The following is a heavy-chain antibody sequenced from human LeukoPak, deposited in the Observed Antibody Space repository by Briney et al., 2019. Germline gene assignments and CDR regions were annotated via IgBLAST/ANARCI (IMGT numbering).Heavy chain of an antibody. CDR3: AREPPESYHFDY. V-gene: IGHV1-46*01. J-gene: IGHJ4*02. CDR1: GYTFTMYY. D-gene: IGHD2-2*01. CDR2: INPSDGAT. Sequence: GASVKASCKASGYTFTMYYIHWVRQAPGQGLEWMGMINPSDGATTYAQRFQGRVTMTRDMSTTTVYMELSNLRSEDTAVYYCAREPPESYHFDYWGQGTLVTVSS.